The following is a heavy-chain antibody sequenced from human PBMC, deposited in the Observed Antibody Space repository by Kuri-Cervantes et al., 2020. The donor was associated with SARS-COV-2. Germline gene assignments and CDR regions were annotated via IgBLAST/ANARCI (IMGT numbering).Heavy chain of an antibody. CDR3: AVIQNSGSYSTRSSYFDY. V-gene: IGHV3-11*03. CDR1: GFTFSDYY. D-gene: IGHD1-26*01. CDR2: ISSSSSYT. Sequence: GGSLRLSCAASGFTFSDYYMSWIRQAPGKGLEWVSYISSSSSYTNYADSVKGRFTISRDNAKNSLYLQMNSLRAEDTAVYYCAVIQNSGSYSTRSSYFDYWGQGTLATVSS. J-gene: IGHJ4*02.